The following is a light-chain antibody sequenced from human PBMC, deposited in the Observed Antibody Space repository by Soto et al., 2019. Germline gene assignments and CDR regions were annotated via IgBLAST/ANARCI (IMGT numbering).Light chain of an antibody. J-gene: IGKJ1*01. CDR1: QSVVRW. CDR2: DSS. Sequence: DIHMTQSPSPLSASVGDRVTITCRASQSVVRWLAWYQQKPGKAPKLLISDSSSLQTGVPSRFSGSGSGTEFILTISSLQSEDFAVYYCQQYNDWPWTFGQGTKVDIK. V-gene: IGKV1-5*01. CDR3: QQYNDWPWT.